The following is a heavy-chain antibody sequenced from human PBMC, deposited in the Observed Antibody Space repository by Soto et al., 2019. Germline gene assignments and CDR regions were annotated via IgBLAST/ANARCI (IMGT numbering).Heavy chain of an antibody. D-gene: IGHD2-2*01. V-gene: IGHV4-59*01. CDR2: IYYSGST. CDR3: ARGMVVPAATLNYYYMDV. CDR1: GGSISSYY. Sequence: SETLSLTCTVSGGSISSYYWSWIRQPPGKGLEWIGYIYYSGSTNYNPSLKSRVTISVDTSKNQFSLKLSSVTAADTAVYYCARGMVVPAATLNYYYMDVWGKGTTVTVSS. J-gene: IGHJ6*03.